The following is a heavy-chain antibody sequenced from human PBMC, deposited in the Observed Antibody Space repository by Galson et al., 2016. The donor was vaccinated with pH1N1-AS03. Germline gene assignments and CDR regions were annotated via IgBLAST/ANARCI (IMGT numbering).Heavy chain of an antibody. V-gene: IGHV1-69*13. CDR3: ARGGISYGSGSYYPAFDY. Sequence: SVKVSCKASGGTFSSYAISWVRQAPGQGLEWMGGIIPIFGTANYAQKFQGRVTITAHESPSTAYMELSSLRSEDTAVYYCARGGISYGSGSYYPAFDYWGQGTLSPSPQ. J-gene: IGHJ4*02. CDR2: IIPIFGTA. CDR1: GGTFSSYA. D-gene: IGHD3-10*01.